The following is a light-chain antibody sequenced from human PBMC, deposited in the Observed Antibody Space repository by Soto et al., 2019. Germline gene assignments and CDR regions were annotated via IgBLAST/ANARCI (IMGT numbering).Light chain of an antibody. Sequence: DIHITQSASSLSASVGDRVTITCRASQSISSYLNWYQQKPGKAPKLLIYAASSLQSGVPSRFSGSGSGTDFTLTISSLELEDFAVYYCQQRSNWPPVTFGQGTRLEIK. V-gene: IGKV1-39*01. CDR2: AAS. CDR3: QQRSNWPPVT. CDR1: QSISSY. J-gene: IGKJ5*01.